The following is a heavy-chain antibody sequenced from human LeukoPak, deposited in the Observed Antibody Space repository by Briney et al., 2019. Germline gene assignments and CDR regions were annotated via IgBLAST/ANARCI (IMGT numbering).Heavy chain of an antibody. D-gene: IGHD6-19*01. Sequence: GESLKISCKGSGYGFSGYWIGWVRQMPGKDLEWMGIIYPGDSETTYSPSFQGQVTISVEKSISTAYLQWSSLKASDTAMYYCARSLEVGNRSGRRWYFDFWGQGTLVTVSS. V-gene: IGHV5-51*01. CDR3: ARSLEVGNRSGRRWYFDF. CDR2: IYPGDSET. CDR1: GYGFSGYW. J-gene: IGHJ4*02.